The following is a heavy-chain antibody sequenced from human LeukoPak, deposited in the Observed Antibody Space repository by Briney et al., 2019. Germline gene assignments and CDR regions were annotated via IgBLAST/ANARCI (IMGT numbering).Heavy chain of an antibody. Sequence: SQTLSLTCAISGDSVSSSSAAWNWIRQSPSRGLEWLGRTYYRSKWYNDYAVSVKSRITINPDTSKSQFSLQLNSVTPEDTAVYYCARDRWYYYGSGSSDYYYYGMDVWGKGTTVTVSS. V-gene: IGHV6-1*01. D-gene: IGHD3-10*01. J-gene: IGHJ6*04. CDR2: TYYRSKWYN. CDR1: GDSVSSSSAA. CDR3: ARDRWYYYGSGSSDYYYYGMDV.